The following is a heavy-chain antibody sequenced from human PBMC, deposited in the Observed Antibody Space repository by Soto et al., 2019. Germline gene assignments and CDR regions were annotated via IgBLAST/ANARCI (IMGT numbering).Heavy chain of an antibody. J-gene: IGHJ6*02. D-gene: IGHD5-12*01. CDR2: ISSSSSYI. V-gene: IGHV3-21*01. Sequence: EVQLVESGGGLVKPGGSLRLSCAASGFTFSSYSMNWVRQAPGKGLEWVSSISSSSSYIYYADSVKGRFTISRDNAKNSLYLQMNSLRAEDTAVYYCAREGIVATIQYYYYGMDVWGQGTTVTVSS. CDR3: AREGIVATIQYYYYGMDV. CDR1: GFTFSSYS.